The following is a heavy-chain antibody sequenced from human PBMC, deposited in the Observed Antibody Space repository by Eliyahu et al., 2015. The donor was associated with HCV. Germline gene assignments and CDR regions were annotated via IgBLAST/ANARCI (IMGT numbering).Heavy chain of an antibody. J-gene: IGHJ6*03. D-gene: IGHD3-3*01. CDR3: TTVRFLEYPNYYYYYMDV. Sequence: EVQLVESGGGLVKPGGSLRLSCAASGFTFXNAWXXWVRQAPGKGLEWVGRIKSKTDGGTTDYAAPVKGRFTISRDDSKNTLYLQMNSLKTEDTAVYYCTTVRFLEYPNYYYYYMDVWGKGTTVTVSS. V-gene: IGHV3-15*01. CDR1: GFTFXNAW. CDR2: IKSKTDGGTT.